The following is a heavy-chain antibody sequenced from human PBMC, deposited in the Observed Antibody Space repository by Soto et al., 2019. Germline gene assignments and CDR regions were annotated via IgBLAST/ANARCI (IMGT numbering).Heavy chain of an antibody. V-gene: IGHV6-1*01. D-gene: IGHD1-26*01. CDR2: TYYRSKWYY. CDR3: ARGEQYSGRIFDY. Sequence: SQTLSLTCAITGDSVSSNSAGWSWVRQSPSRGLEWLGRTYYRSKWYYEYAVSVRGRITINPDTSKDQYSLQLNSVTPEDTAVYFCARGEQYSGRIFDYWGQGTLVTVSS. J-gene: IGHJ4*01. CDR1: GDSVSSNSAG.